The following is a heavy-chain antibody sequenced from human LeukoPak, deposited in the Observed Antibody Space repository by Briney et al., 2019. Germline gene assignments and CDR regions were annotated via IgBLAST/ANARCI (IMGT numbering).Heavy chain of an antibody. Sequence: SETLSHTCIVSWRPIKDYYWNGIRQPPGKGLEWLGYMYYTGSTDYNPSLKSRVTISVDTSKNQCSLKLSSVTPADTAVYFCARGRRYSSRLDDSHMWGQGTMVTVSS. CDR2: MYYTGST. CDR3: ARGRRYSSRLDDSHM. CDR1: WRPIKDYY. V-gene: IGHV4-59*01. D-gene: IGHD6-19*01. J-gene: IGHJ3*02.